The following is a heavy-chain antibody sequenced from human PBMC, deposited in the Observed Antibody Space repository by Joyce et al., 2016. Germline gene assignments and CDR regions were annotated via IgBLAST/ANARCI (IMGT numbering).Heavy chain of an antibody. CDR2: ISYDGVSK. J-gene: IGHJ4*02. CDR3: AKILTAGYSSGWFLDY. Sequence: QVQLVESGGGVVQLGRSLRLSYTASGLILSNYGVHWVRQAPGKGLEWVAVISYDGVSKYNSDSVKGRFTISRDNSMDTLFLEMNSLRDEDTAVYYCAKILTAGYSSGWFLDYWGQGTLVTVSS. D-gene: IGHD6-25*01. CDR1: GLILSNYG. V-gene: IGHV3-30*18.